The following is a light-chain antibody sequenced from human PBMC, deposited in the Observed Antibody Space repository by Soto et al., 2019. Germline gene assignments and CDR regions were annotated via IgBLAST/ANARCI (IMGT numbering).Light chain of an antibody. V-gene: IGLV2-8*01. CDR1: SSDVGGHNY. CDR2: EVS. CDR3: SSYAGSSSVLV. J-gene: IGLJ2*01. Sequence: QSALTQPPSASGSPGQSVTISCTGTSSDVGGHNYVSWYQQHPGKAPKLMIYEVSKRPSGVADRFSGSKSGNTASLTVSGLQAEDEDDYHCSSYAGSSSVLVFGGGTKLTVL.